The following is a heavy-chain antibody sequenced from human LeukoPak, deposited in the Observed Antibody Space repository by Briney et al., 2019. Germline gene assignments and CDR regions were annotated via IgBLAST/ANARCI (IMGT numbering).Heavy chain of an antibody. CDR1: GFTFSSYG. V-gene: IGHV3-30*18. CDR2: ISYDGSNK. D-gene: IGHD2-2*01. CDR3: AKDLGYCSSTSCLNGPLDY. Sequence: GALRLSCAASGFTFSSYGMHWVRQAPGKGLEWVAGISYDGSNKYYADSVKGRFTISRDNSKNTLYLQMNSLRAEDTAVYYCAKDLGYCSSTSCLNGPLDYWGQGTLVTVSS. J-gene: IGHJ4*02.